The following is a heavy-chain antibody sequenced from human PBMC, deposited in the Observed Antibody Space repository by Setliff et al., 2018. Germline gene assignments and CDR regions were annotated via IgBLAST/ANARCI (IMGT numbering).Heavy chain of an antibody. Sequence: PSETLSLTCTVSGGSISSGSYWWSWIRQSAGKGLEWIGCVYTAGGTNYNPSLESRGTISVDTSKNQFSLELTSVTAADTAVYYCARGIAVAGFDYWGQGTRVTAPQ. D-gene: IGHD6-19*01. J-gene: IGHJ4*02. CDR3: ARGIAVAGFDY. CDR2: VYTAGGT. V-gene: IGHV4-61*02. CDR1: GGSISSGSYW.